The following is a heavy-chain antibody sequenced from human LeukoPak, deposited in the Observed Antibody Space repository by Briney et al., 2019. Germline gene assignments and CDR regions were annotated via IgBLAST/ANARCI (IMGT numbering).Heavy chain of an antibody. J-gene: IGHJ6*02. CDR2: ISAYNGNT. CDR1: GYTFTSYG. D-gene: IGHD6-13*01. CDR3: ARDGSSWRPHYYYCMDV. Sequence: ASVKVSCKASGYTFTSYGISWVRQAPGQGLEWMGWISAYNGNTNYAQKLQGRVTMTTDTSTSTAYMELRSLRSDDTAVYYCARDGSSWRPHYYYCMDVWGQGTTVTVSS. V-gene: IGHV1-18*01.